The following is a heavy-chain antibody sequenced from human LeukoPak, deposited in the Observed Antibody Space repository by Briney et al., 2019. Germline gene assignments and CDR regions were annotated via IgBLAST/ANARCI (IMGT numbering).Heavy chain of an antibody. V-gene: IGHV3-7*01. CDR2: IKQDGSEK. CDR3: ARDRLLWFGESLDY. J-gene: IGHJ4*02. CDR1: GFTFSSYW. D-gene: IGHD3-10*01. Sequence: GGPLRLSCAASGFTFSSYWMSWVRQAPGKGLEWVANIKQDGSEKYYVDSVKGRFTISRDNAKNSLYLQMNSLRAEDTAVYYCARDRLLWFGESLDYWGKGTLVTVSS.